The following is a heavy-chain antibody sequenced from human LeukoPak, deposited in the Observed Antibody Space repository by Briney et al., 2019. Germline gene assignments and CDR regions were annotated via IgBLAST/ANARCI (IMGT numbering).Heavy chain of an antibody. J-gene: IGHJ4*02. CDR1: GFSFTTYS. Sequence: GESLKISSKASGFSFTTYSIGWVRQMPGKGLEWMGIIYIGVSDTRYSPSFQGQVTISADKSITTAYLQWSSLKASDTAMYYCARGTALRHYYFDYWGQGSLVTVSS. CDR2: IYIGVSDT. D-gene: IGHD1/OR15-1a*01. CDR3: ARGTALRHYYFDY. V-gene: IGHV5-51*01.